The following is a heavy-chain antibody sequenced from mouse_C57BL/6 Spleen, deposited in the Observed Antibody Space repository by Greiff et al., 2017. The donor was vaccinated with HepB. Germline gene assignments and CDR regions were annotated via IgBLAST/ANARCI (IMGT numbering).Heavy chain of an antibody. Sequence: EVKLLESGPELVKPGASVKIPCKASGYTFTDYNMDWVKQSHGKSLEWIGDINPNNGGTIYNQKFKGKATLTVDKSSSTAYMELRSLTSEDTAVYYCARKARSHFDYWGQGTTLTVSS. CDR3: ARKARSHFDY. V-gene: IGHV1-18*01. CDR1: GYTFTDYN. J-gene: IGHJ2*01. CDR2: INPNNGGT.